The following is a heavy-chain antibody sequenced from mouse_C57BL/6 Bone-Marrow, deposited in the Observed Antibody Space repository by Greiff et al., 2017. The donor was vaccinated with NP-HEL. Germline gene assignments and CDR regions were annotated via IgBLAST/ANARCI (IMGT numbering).Heavy chain of an antibody. J-gene: IGHJ4*01. CDR2: INPSSGYT. CDR3: ARRRLLRSYAMDY. V-gene: IGHV1-4*01. CDR1: GYTFTSYT. D-gene: IGHD1-1*01. Sequence: VQLQESGAELARPGASVKMSCKASGYTFTSYTMHWVKQRPGQGLEWIGYINPSSGYTKYNQKFKDKATLTADKSSSTAYMQLSSLTSEDSAVYYCARRRLLRSYAMDYWGQGTSVTVSS.